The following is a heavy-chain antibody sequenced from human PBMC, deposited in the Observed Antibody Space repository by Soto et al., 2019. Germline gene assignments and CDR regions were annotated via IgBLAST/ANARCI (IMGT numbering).Heavy chain of an antibody. Sequence: ASVKVSCKASGYTFTSYDINWVRQATGQGLEWMGWMNPNSGNTGYAQKFQGRVTMTRNTSISTAYMELSSLRSEDTAVYYCARGPLPYYYDSSGPLGYWGQGTLVTVSS. V-gene: IGHV1-8*01. D-gene: IGHD3-22*01. CDR3: ARGPLPYYYDSSGPLGY. CDR1: GYTFTSYD. J-gene: IGHJ4*02. CDR2: MNPNSGNT.